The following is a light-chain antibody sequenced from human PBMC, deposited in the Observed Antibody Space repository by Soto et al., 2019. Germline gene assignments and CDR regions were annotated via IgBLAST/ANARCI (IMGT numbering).Light chain of an antibody. CDR1: LSVSSY. V-gene: IGKV3-11*01. CDR3: QQRHYWPPIT. J-gene: IGKJ5*01. CDR2: DAS. Sequence: VVLTQSPATLSLSPGERATLSRRASLSVSSYLAWYQQKPGQAHRLIIYDASYRATGIPARFIGSGSGTDFTLTISSLEPEDFAVYYCQQRHYWPPITFGQGTRLEIK.